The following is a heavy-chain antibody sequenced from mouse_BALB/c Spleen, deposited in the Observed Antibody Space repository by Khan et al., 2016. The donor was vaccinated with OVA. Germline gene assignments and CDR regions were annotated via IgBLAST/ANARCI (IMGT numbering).Heavy chain of an antibody. V-gene: IGHV1-4*02. J-gene: IGHJ4*01. Sequence: QVRLQQSAAELARPGASVKMSCKASGYSFTTYTIHWVKQRPGQGLEWIGNINPSSGYIEYNQKFKDKTTLTADKSSSTAYMQLSSLTSEDSAVYYCASLRLRVDYGGQGTSVTVSS. D-gene: IGHD1-2*01. CDR2: INPSSGYI. CDR3: ASLRLRVDY. CDR1: GYSFTTYT.